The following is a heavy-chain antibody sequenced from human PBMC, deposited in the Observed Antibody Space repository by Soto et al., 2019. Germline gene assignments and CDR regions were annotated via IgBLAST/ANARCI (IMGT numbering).Heavy chain of an antibody. D-gene: IGHD5-18*01. J-gene: IGHJ6*02. CDR1: GFTFSDYY. CDR2: ISSSGTTI. CDR3: ASDLDTAMVSVYDYYNGMDV. V-gene: IGHV3-11*01. Sequence: QVQLVESGGGLVKPGGSLRLSCAASGFTFSDYYMTWIRQAPGKGLEWVSYISSSGTTIYYADSVKGRFTISRDNAKKSLYQQMNSLRTEDTAVYYCASDLDTAMVSVYDYYNGMDVWGQGTTVTVSS.